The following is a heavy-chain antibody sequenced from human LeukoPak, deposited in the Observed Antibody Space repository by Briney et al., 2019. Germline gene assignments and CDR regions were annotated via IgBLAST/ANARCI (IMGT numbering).Heavy chain of an antibody. J-gene: IGHJ4*02. CDR3: ARHSGTYYADFDY. CDR2: IYYGGST. CDR1: GGSISSRSYY. Sequence: SETLSLTCTVSGGSISSRSYYWGWIRQPPGKGLEWVGSIYYGGSTYYNPSLKNRVTISVDTSKNQFSLKLSSVTAADTAVYYCARHSGTYYADFDYWGQGILVTVSS. D-gene: IGHD1-26*01. V-gene: IGHV4-39*01.